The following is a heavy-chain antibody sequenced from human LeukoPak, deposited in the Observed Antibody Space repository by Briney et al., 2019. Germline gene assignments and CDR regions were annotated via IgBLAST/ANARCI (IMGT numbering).Heavy chain of an antibody. V-gene: IGHV1-2*02. CDR3: ARGSSRRSSAWPREY. J-gene: IGHJ4*02. D-gene: IGHD6-19*01. CDR1: GYTFTGYY. CDR2: INPNSGGT. Sequence: ASVKVSCKASGYTFTGYYMYWVRQAPGQGLEWMGWINPNSGGTNYAQMFKGRVTMTRDTSISTAYMELSRLRSDDTAVYYCARGSSRRSSAWPREYWGQGTLVTVSS.